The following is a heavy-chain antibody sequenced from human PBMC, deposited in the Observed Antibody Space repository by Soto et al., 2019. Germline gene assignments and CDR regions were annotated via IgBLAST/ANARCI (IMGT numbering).Heavy chain of an antibody. CDR2: TNTGGTT. J-gene: IGHJ6*02. CDR3: AKGDGFILAV. D-gene: IGHD1-26*01. CDR1: GFTVYSNY. V-gene: IGHV3-53*02. Sequence: EVQVLATGGGLIQPGGSLRLSCAASGFTVYSNYMSWVRQAPGEGLQWVSITNTGGTTYYADSVKGRFTVSRDNSKNTLYLQMNRLRAEDTAVYYCAKGDGFILAVWGQGTTVSVSS.